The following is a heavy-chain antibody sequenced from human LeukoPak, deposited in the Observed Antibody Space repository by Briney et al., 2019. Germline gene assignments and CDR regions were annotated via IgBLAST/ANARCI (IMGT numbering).Heavy chain of an antibody. CDR3: ARMEMDPAMVTNYFDY. Sequence: ASVKVSCKASGYTFTGYYMHWVRQAPGQGLEWMGVIHPSGGGTNYAPKFQGRVTMTRDTSTTTVFMEMSSLTSEDTAIYYCARMEMDPAMVTNYFDYWGQGTLVTVSS. CDR2: IHPSGGGT. D-gene: IGHD5-18*01. J-gene: IGHJ4*02. V-gene: IGHV1-46*01. CDR1: GYTFTGYY.